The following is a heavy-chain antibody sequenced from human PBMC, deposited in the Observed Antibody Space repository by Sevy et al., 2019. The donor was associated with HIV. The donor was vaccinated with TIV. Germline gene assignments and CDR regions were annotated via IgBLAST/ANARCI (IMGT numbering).Heavy chain of an antibody. J-gene: IGHJ4*02. V-gene: IGHV3-21*01. Sequence: GGSLRLSCAASGFTFSSYSMNWVRQAPGKGLEWVSSISSSSSYIYYADSVKGRFTISRDNAKNSLYLQMNSLRAEDTAVYYCARAGTSGRDGYGYVGYWGQGTLVTVSS. CDR1: GFTFSSYS. CDR2: ISSSSSYI. D-gene: IGHD5-12*01. CDR3: ARAGTSGRDGYGYVGY.